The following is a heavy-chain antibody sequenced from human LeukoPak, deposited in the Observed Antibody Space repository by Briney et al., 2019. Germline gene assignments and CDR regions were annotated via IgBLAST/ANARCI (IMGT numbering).Heavy chain of an antibody. CDR3: ARKASLEAYYYDTSGLDY. J-gene: IGHJ4*02. D-gene: IGHD3-22*01. V-gene: IGHV1-2*02. Sequence: GASVKVSCKASGYTFTGYYMHWVRQAPGQGLEWMGWINPNSGDTNSAQKFQGRVTMISDTSISTAYMELSRLRSDDTAMYYCARKASLEAYYYDTSGLDYWGQGALVTVSS. CDR1: GYTFTGYY. CDR2: INPNSGDT.